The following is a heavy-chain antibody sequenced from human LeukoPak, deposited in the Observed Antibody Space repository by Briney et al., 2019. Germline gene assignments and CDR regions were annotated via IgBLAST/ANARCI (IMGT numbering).Heavy chain of an antibody. CDR2: INQEAYGK. D-gene: IGHD3-10*01. CDR1: GFSFNTYY. V-gene: IGHV3-7*01. CDR3: ARDGRGLLWFGEDD. J-gene: IGHJ4*02. Sequence: GGSLRLSCAASGFSFNTYYMTWVRQAPGKGLEWVANINQEAYGKNYVDSVKGRFTISRDNAKNSLYLQMDSLRVEDTAVYYCARDGRGLLWFGEDDWGQGTLVTVSS.